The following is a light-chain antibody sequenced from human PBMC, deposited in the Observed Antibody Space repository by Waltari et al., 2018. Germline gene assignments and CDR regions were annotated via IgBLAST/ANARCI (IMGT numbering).Light chain of an antibody. V-gene: IGLV2-14*03. CDR1: SSDVGTYNY. Sequence: QPALTQPASVSGSPGQSITISCTGTSSDVGTYNYFSCYQQPPGKAPKLMIYDVSNRPSGVSVRFSGSKSGNTASLTISGLQAEDEADYYCNSYSSSSSLVLFGGGTKLTVV. CDR2: DVS. CDR3: NSYSSSSSLVL. J-gene: IGLJ2*01.